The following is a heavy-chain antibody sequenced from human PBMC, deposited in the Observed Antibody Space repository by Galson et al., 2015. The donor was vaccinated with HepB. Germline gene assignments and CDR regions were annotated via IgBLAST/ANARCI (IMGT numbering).Heavy chain of an antibody. CDR3: AKDPPLYYYDSDFDY. Sequence: SLRLSCAASGFTFSSYSMNWVRQAPGKGLEWVSAISGSGGSTYYADSVKGRFTISRDNSKNTLYLQMNSLRAEDTAVYYCAKDPPLYYYDSDFDYWGQGTLVTVSS. CDR1: GFTFSSYS. CDR2: ISGSGGST. V-gene: IGHV3-23*01. J-gene: IGHJ4*02. D-gene: IGHD3-22*01.